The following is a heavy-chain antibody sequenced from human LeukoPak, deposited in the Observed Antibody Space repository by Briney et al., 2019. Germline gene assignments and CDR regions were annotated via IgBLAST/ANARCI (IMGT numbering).Heavy chain of an antibody. Sequence: GGSLRLSCAASGFTFSSYGMHWVRQAPGKGLEWVAVISYDGSNKYYADSVKGRFTISRDNSKNTLYLQMNSLRAEDTAVYYCAKDYKSSSSWYAGGFDYWGQGTLVTVSS. D-gene: IGHD6-13*01. CDR2: ISYDGSNK. J-gene: IGHJ4*02. CDR3: AKDYKSSSSWYAGGFDY. CDR1: GFTFSSYG. V-gene: IGHV3-30*18.